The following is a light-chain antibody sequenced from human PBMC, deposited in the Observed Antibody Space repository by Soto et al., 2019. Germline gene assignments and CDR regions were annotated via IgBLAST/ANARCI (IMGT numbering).Light chain of an antibody. J-gene: IGKJ4*01. CDR2: AAS. CDR3: QRYYNAPFT. CDR1: QGIKNY. V-gene: IGKV1-27*01. Sequence: DIQVTQHPSSLSASVGDRVTITCRASQGIKNYLAWYQQKPGETPKLLIYAASTLESGIPPRFSGSGSGTDFTLTINNLQPEDVAIYYCQRYYNAPFTFGGGTKVEIK.